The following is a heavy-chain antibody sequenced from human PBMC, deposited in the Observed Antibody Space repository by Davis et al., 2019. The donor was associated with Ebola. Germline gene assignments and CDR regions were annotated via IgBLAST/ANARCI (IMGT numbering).Heavy chain of an antibody. V-gene: IGHV3-7*03. CDR1: GFTFSSYW. Sequence: GGSLRLSCAASGFTFSSYWMSWVRQAPGKGLEWVANIKQDGSEKYYVDSVKGRFTISRDNAKNSLYLQMNSLRAEDTAVYYCARGLTTVVTGWFDPWGQGTLVTVSS. CDR2: IKQDGSEK. D-gene: IGHD4-23*01. J-gene: IGHJ5*02. CDR3: ARGLTTVVTGWFDP.